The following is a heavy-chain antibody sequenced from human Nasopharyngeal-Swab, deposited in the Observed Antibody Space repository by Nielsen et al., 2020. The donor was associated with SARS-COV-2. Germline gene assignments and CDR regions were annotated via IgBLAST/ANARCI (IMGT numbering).Heavy chain of an antibody. D-gene: IGHD6-13*01. V-gene: IGHV3-21*01. Sequence: GESLKISCAASGFTFSSYSMNWVRQAPGKGLEWVSSSSSSSSYIYYADSVKGRFTISRDNAKNSLYLQMNSLRAEDTAVYYCARVRQQLQHGMDVWGQGTTVTVSS. CDR1: GFTFSSYS. CDR3: ARVRQQLQHGMDV. J-gene: IGHJ6*02. CDR2: SSSSSSYI.